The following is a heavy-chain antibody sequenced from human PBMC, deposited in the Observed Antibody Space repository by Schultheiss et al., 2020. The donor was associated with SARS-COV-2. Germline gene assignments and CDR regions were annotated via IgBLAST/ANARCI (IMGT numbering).Heavy chain of an antibody. CDR2: INHSGST. CDR1: GGSISSGGYY. CDR3: ARVDGYNGHFDY. Sequence: SETLSLTCTVSGGSISSGGYYWSWIRQPPGKGLEWIGEINHSGSTNYNPSLKSRVTISVDTSKNQFSLKLSSVTAADTAVYYCARVDGYNGHFDYWGQGTLVTVSS. D-gene: IGHD5-24*01. J-gene: IGHJ4*02. V-gene: IGHV4-31*03.